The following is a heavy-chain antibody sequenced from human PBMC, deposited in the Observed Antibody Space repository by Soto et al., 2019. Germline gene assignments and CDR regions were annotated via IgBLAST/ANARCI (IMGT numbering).Heavy chain of an antibody. V-gene: IGHV4-61*08. D-gene: IGHD6-19*01. CDR2: IYYSGSI. CDR3: ARRSYSSGWRFDY. Sequence: PSETLSLTCTVSGGSISSYDYYWSWIRQPPGKGLEWIGYIYYSGSINYNPSLTSRVTISVDTSKNQFSLKLRSVTAADTAVYYCARRSYSSGWRFDYWGQGTLVTVSS. CDR1: GGSISSYDYY. J-gene: IGHJ4*02.